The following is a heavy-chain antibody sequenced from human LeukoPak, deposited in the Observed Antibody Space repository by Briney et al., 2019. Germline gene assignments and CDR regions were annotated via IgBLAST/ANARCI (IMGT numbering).Heavy chain of an antibody. D-gene: IGHD3-3*01. CDR3: ASRYSGYYDFWSGYEDY. V-gene: IGHV3-30-3*01. J-gene: IGHJ4*02. CDR2: ISYDGSNK. Sequence: GGSLRLSCAASGFTFDDYAMHWVRQAPGKGLEWVAVISYDGSNKYYADSVKGRFSISRDNSKNTLYLQMNSLRAEDTAVYYCASRYSGYYDFWSGYEDYWGQGTLVTVSS. CDR1: GFTFDDYA.